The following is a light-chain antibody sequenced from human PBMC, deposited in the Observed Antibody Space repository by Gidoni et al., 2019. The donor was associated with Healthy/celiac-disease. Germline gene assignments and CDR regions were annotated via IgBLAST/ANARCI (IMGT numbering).Light chain of an antibody. CDR1: QSVSSSY. CDR2: GAS. CDR3: QPYGSSPRP. V-gene: IGKV3-20*01. J-gene: IGKJ2*01. Sequence: ELVLTQSPGTLSLSPGERATLSCRASQSVSSSYLAWYQQKPRQAPRLLIYGASSRAPGIPDRFSGSGSGTDFTLTISRLEPEDLAVYYCQPYGSSPRPFGQGTKLEIK.